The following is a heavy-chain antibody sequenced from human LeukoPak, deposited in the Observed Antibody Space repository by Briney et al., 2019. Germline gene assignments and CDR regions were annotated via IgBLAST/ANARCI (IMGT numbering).Heavy chain of an antibody. D-gene: IGHD3-3*01. CDR3: ARDGPSITIFGVVTPYGMDV. CDR1: GGYIRSYY. J-gene: IGHJ6*02. Sequence: PSETLSLTCTVSGGYIRSYYWSWIRQPAAKGLAWIGRIYSSWSTNYNPSLKSRVTMSVDTSKNQFSLKLSSVTAADTAVYYCARDGPSITIFGVVTPYGMDVWGQGTTVTVSS. V-gene: IGHV4-4*07. CDR2: IYSSWST.